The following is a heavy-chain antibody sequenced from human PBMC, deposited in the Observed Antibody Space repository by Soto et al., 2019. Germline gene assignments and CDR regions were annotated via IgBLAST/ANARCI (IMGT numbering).Heavy chain of an antibody. CDR2: VWFDGSNE. CDR1: GFNFLSYG. Sequence: QVKLVESGGGVVQPGKSLRLSCAASGFNFLSYGMHWVRQAPGKGLEWVASVWFDGSNENYADSVKARFTISRDNSKNTIYLQMDSLRAEDTAVYYWVRDWSSNANSVNDDWGQGTLVTVSS. J-gene: IGHJ4*02. D-gene: IGHD2-8*01. CDR3: VRDWSSNANSVNDD. V-gene: IGHV3-33*01.